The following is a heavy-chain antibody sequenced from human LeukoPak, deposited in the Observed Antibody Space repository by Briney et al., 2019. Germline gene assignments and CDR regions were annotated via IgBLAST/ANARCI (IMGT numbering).Heavy chain of an antibody. J-gene: IGHJ4*02. CDR1: GYSFATYW. CDR3: ARHQIVGATRSPFDY. Sequence: GESLKISCKGSGYSFATYWIGWVRQTPGKGLEWMGIIYPGDSDTRYSPSFQGQVTISADKSINTAYLQWSSLKTSDTAMYYSARHQIVGATRSPFDYWGQGTLVTVSS. CDR2: IYPGDSDT. V-gene: IGHV5-51*01. D-gene: IGHD1-26*01.